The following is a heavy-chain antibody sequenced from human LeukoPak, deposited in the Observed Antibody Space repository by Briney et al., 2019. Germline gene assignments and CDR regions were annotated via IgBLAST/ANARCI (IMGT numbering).Heavy chain of an antibody. CDR3: ARDRGVLRYFDWLFEFDY. J-gene: IGHJ4*02. V-gene: IGHV1-46*01. Sequence: ASVKVSCKASGYTFTRYYIHWVRQAPGQGLEWMGTINPSGGSTSYAQKFQGRLTVTRDMSTSTVYMELSSLGSEDTAVYYCARDRGVLRYFDWLFEFDYWGQGTLVTVSS. CDR2: INPSGGST. CDR1: GYTFTRYY. D-gene: IGHD3-9*01.